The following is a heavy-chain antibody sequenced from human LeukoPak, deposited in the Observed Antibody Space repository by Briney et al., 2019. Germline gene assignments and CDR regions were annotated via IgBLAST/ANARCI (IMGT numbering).Heavy chain of an antibody. CDR2: INPSGGST. V-gene: IGHV1-46*01. D-gene: IGHD4-17*01. CDR3: ARVWGGTADYGDAFDI. Sequence: GASVKVSCKASGYTFTSYYMHWVRQAPGQGLEWMGIINPSGGSTSYAQKFQGRVTMTRDMSTSTVYMELSSLRSEDTAVYYCARVWGGTADYGDAFDIWGQGTMVTVSS. CDR1: GYTFTSYY. J-gene: IGHJ3*02.